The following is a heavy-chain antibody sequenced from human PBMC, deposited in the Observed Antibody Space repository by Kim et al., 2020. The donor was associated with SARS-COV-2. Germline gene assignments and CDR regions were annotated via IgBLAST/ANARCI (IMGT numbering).Heavy chain of an antibody. J-gene: IGHJ4*02. Sequence: SETLSLTCTVSGGSIGSYYWSWIRQPPGKGLEWIGYIYYSGSTSYNPSLKSRVTISVDTSKNQFSLKLSSVTAADTAVYYCAREGGYYYGSGSYYSPRTSLDDWDQGTLVTVSS. CDR3: AREGGYYYGSGSYYSPRTSLDD. D-gene: IGHD3-10*01. CDR1: GGSIGSYY. CDR2: IYYSGST. V-gene: IGHV4-59*01.